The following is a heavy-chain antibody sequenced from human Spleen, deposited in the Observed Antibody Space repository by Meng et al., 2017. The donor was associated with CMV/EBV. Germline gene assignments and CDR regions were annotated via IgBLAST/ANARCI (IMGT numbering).Heavy chain of an antibody. V-gene: IGHV2-70D*14. D-gene: IGHD5-24*01. Sequence: SGPTLVKPTQTLTLTCTFSGFSLSTSRTRVSWIRQPPGKALEWLARIDWDDDKFYSTSLKTRLTISKDTSKNQVVLTMTNMDPVDTATYYCARMGYGYNYFDYWGQGTLVTVSS. CDR3: ARMGYGYNYFDY. J-gene: IGHJ4*02. CDR1: GFSLSTSRTR. CDR2: IDWDDDK.